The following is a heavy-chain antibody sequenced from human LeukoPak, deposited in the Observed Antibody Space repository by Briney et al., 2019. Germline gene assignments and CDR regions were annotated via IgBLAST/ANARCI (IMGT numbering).Heavy chain of an antibody. CDR2: IYYSGST. J-gene: IGHJ5*02. V-gene: IGHV4-31*03. CDR1: GCSISSGGYY. D-gene: IGHD3-16*01. CDR3: ARDIVITPSLRWFDP. Sequence: SQTLSLTCTVSGCSISSGGYYWSWIRQHPGKGLEWIGYIYYSGSTYYNPSLKSRATISVDTSKNRFSLKLSSVTAADTAVYYCARDIVITPSLRWFDPWGQGTLVTVSS.